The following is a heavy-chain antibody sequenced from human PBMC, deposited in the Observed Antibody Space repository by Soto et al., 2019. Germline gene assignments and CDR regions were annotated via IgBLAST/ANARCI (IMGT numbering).Heavy chain of an antibody. Sequence: GESLKISCKGSGYSFTSYWIGWVRQMPGKGLEWMGIIYPGDSDTRYSPSFQGQVTISADKSISTAYLQWSSLKASDTAMYYCARLDTYYPALGYYDMDVWGQGTTVTVSS. J-gene: IGHJ6*02. CDR1: GYSFTSYW. CDR2: IYPGDSDT. D-gene: IGHD3-22*01. CDR3: ARLDTYYPALGYYDMDV. V-gene: IGHV5-51*01.